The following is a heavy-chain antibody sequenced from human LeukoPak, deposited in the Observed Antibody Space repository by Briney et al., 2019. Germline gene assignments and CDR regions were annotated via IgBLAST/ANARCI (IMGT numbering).Heavy chain of an antibody. CDR1: GGSISSYY. CDR2: IYTSGST. Sequence: SDTLSLTCTVSGGSISSYYRSWIRQPAGKGLEWIGRIYTSGSTNYNASLKSRVSMSVDTSKNQFSLKLSSVTAADTAVFYCARENSGSYREFDYWGQGTLVTVSS. V-gene: IGHV4-4*07. J-gene: IGHJ4*02. CDR3: ARENSGSYREFDY. D-gene: IGHD1-26*01.